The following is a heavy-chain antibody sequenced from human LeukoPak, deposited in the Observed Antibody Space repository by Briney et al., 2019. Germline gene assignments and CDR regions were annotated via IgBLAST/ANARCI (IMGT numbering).Heavy chain of an antibody. CDR2: IRNDGSII. CDR3: ARVSGSWYYFDY. V-gene: IGHV3-30*02. J-gene: IGHJ4*02. CDR1: GFTFDDYG. D-gene: IGHD2-15*01. Sequence: GGSLRLSCAASGFTFDDYGMHWIRQAPGKGLEWVAFIRNDGSIIYNADSVKGRFTISRDNSKNSLYLQMNSLRAEDTAVYYCARVSGSWYYFDYWGQGTLVTVSS.